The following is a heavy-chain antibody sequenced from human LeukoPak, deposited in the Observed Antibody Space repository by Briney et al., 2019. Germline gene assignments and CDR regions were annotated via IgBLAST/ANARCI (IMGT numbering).Heavy chain of an antibody. CDR3: ARDGVEMATIVFFDY. J-gene: IGHJ4*02. CDR2: IKQDGSEK. V-gene: IGHV3-7*01. D-gene: IGHD5-24*01. Sequence: SGGSLRLSCAASGFTFSSYWMSWVRQAPGKGLEWVANIKQDGSEKYYVDSVKGRFTISRDNAKNSLYLQMNSLRAEDTAVYYCARDGVEMATIVFFDYWGQGILVTVSS. CDR1: GFTFSSYW.